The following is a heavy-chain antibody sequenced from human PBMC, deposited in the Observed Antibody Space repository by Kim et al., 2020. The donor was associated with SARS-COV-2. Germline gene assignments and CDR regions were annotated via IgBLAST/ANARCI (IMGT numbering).Heavy chain of an antibody. V-gene: IGHV3-7*01. CDR3: AGRSGGTLDY. D-gene: IGHD2-15*01. CDR2: EK. Sequence: EKFYGVSVKGRFTIPKDNAKNSLYLQMNSLRAEDTAVYYCAGRSGGTLDYWGQGTLVTVSS. J-gene: IGHJ4*02.